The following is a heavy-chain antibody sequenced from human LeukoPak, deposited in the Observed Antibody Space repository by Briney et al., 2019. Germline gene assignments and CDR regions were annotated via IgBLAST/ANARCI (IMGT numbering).Heavy chain of an antibody. V-gene: IGHV1-46*01. Sequence: ASVKVSCKAFGYTFTSNYMHWVRQAPGQGPEWMGVISPSGGSTTYAQKFQGRVTLTRDMSTSTDYLELSSLRSEDTAVYYCARDYDYYDSSGYYSSGGWGQGTLVTVSS. J-gene: IGHJ4*02. CDR2: ISPSGGST. CDR3: ARDYDYYDSSGYYSSGG. D-gene: IGHD3-22*01. CDR1: GYTFTSNY.